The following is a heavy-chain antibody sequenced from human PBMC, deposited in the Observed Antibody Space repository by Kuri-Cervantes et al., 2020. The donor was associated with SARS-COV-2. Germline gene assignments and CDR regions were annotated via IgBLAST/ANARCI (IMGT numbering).Heavy chain of an antibody. CDR1: GGSISSSSW. Sequence: GSLRLSCAVSGGSISSSSWWSWVRQPPGKGLEWIGEIYHSGSTNYNPSLKSRVTISVDKSKNQFSLKLSSVTAADTAVYYCARTYSSSSLFYDYWGQGTLVTVSS. CDR2: IYHSGST. V-gene: IGHV4-4*02. D-gene: IGHD6-6*01. J-gene: IGHJ4*02. CDR3: ARTYSSSSLFYDY.